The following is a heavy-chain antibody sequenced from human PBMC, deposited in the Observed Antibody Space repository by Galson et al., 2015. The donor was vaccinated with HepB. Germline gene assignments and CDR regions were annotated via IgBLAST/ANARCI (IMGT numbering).Heavy chain of an antibody. CDR3: ARDPYDRYYYYGMDV. J-gene: IGHJ6*02. CDR1: GYTFTSYY. V-gene: IGHV1-46*01. Sequence: SVKVSCKASGYTFTSYYMHWVRQAPGQGLEWMGIINPSGGSTSYAQKFQGRVTMTRDTSTSTAYMELSSLRSEDTAVYYCARDPYDRYYYYGMDVWGQGTTVTVSS. CDR2: INPSGGST. D-gene: IGHD2-8*01.